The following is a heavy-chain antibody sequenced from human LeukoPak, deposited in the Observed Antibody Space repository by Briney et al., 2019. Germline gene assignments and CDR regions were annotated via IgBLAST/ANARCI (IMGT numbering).Heavy chain of an antibody. D-gene: IGHD5-18*01. Sequence: GGSLRLSCAASGFTFDDYAMHWVRQAPGKGLEWVSGISWNSGSIGYADSVKGRFTISRDNAKNSLYLQMNSLRAEDTALYYCAKAAVDTATLGGFDIWGQGTMVTVSS. CDR3: AKAAVDTATLGGFDI. CDR1: GFTFDDYA. CDR2: ISWNSGSI. V-gene: IGHV3-9*01. J-gene: IGHJ3*02.